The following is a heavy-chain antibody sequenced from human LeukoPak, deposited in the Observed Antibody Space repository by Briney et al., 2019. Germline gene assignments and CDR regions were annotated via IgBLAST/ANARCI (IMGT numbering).Heavy chain of an antibody. CDR1: GGSISSSNW. CDR2: IYHSGST. Sequence: SETLSLTCAVSGGSISSSNWWSWVRQPPGKGLEWIGEIYHSGSTNYNPSLKSRVTISVDKSKNQFSLKLSSVTAADTAVYYCARGAAAGTLALFDYWGQGTLVTVSS. V-gene: IGHV4-4*02. D-gene: IGHD6-13*01. J-gene: IGHJ4*02. CDR3: ARGAAAGTLALFDY.